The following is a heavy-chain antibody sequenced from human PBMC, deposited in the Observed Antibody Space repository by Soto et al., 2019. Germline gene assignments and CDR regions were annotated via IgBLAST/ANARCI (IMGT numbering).Heavy chain of an antibody. V-gene: IGHV1-69*01. Sequence: QVQLVQSGAEVQKPGSSVKVSCKASGGTFSSYAISWVRQAPGQGLEWMGGIIPIFGTANYAQKFQGRVTITADESTSTAYMELSSLRSEDTAVYYCARWDLGYCSSTSCSLDYWGQGTLVTVSS. CDR3: ARWDLGYCSSTSCSLDY. J-gene: IGHJ4*02. CDR1: GGTFSSYA. CDR2: IIPIFGTA. D-gene: IGHD2-2*01.